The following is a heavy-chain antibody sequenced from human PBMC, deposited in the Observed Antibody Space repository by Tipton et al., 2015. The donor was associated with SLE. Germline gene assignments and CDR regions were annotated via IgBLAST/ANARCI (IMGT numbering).Heavy chain of an antibody. J-gene: IGHJ3*01. Sequence: TLSLTCTVSGSSITSPYYCGWVRQPPGKGLEWIGTMFHGGGNTYYNPSLKSRVTTSIDTSKNQFSLRLNFMTAADTAVYYCGRESRGAFDVWGLGTMVTVSS. D-gene: IGHD3-10*01. CDR1: GSSITSPYY. V-gene: IGHV4-38-2*02. CDR2: MFHGGGNT. CDR3: GRESRGAFDV.